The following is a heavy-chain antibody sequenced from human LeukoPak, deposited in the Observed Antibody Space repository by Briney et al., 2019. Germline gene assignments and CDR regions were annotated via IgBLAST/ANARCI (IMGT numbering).Heavy chain of an antibody. CDR1: GYTFTSYG. CDR3: ARELGYCSSTSCYSFDAFDI. D-gene: IGHD2-2*01. CDR2: ISAYNGNT. V-gene: IGHV1-18*01. J-gene: IGHJ3*02. Sequence: ASVKVSGKASGYTFTSYGISWVRQAPGQGLEWMGWISAYNGNTNYAQKLQGRVTMTTDTSTSTAYMELRSLRSDDTAVYYCARELGYCSSTSCYSFDAFDIWGQGTMVTVSS.